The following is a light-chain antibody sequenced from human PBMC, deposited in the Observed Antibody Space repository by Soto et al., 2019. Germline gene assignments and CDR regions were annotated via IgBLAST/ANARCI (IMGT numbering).Light chain of an antibody. V-gene: IGKV1-39*01. CDR2: GGF. J-gene: IGKJ2*01. CDR1: QSIRTS. CDR3: QQSYSTPPT. Sequence: DIQMTQSPSSLSASVGDRVTITCRASQSIRTSLNWYQQKPGKAPKLLIYGGFSLQSGAPSRFSGSGSGTDFTLTISSLQPKDFAVYYCQQSYSTPPTFGQGTKVEIK.